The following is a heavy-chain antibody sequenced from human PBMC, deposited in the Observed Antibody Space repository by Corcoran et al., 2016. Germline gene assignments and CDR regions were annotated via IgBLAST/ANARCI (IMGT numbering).Heavy chain of an antibody. CDR2: IIPIFGTA. CDR1: GGTFSSYA. D-gene: IGHD3-22*01. J-gene: IGHJ6*02. Sequence: QVQLVQSGAEVKKPGSSVKVSCKASGGTFSSYAISWVRQAPGKGLEWMGGIIPIFGTANYAQKFPGRGTITADESTSTAYMELSSLRSEDTAVDYCARRSYDDSSGSPKTTYYYYGMDVWGQGTTVTVSS. V-gene: IGHV1-69*01. CDR3: ARRSYDDSSGSPKTTYYYYGMDV.